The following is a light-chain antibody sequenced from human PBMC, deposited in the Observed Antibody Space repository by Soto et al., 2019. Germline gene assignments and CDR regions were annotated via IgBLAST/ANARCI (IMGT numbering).Light chain of an antibody. V-gene: IGKV1-5*01. CDR2: AAY. CDR3: KQLNSYPLT. Sequence: DIQMTQSPSPLSASVGDRVTITCRASQSINRWLAWYQQKPGKAHKLLIYAAYTLESGVPSRFSGSGSGTDFTLTIRSLQPEEFATYYCKQLNSYPLTVGGGTKVDIK. J-gene: IGKJ4*01. CDR1: QSINRW.